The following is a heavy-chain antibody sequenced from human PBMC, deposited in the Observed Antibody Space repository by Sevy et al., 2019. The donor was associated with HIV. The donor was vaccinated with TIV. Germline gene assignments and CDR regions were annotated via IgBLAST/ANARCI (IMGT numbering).Heavy chain of an antibody. J-gene: IGHJ5*02. CDR3: ARTGLAYCGGDCYSNWFDP. D-gene: IGHD2-21*02. CDR2: ISYDGSNK. Sequence: GSLRLSCAASGFTFSSYAMHWVRQAPGKGLEWVAVISYDGSNKYYADSVKGRFTISRDNSKNTLYLQMNSLRAEDTAVYYCARTGLAYCGGDCYSNWFDPWGQGTLVTVSS. CDR1: GFTFSSYA. V-gene: IGHV3-30-3*01.